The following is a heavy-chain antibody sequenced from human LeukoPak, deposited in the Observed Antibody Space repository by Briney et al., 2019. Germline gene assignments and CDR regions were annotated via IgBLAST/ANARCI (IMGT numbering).Heavy chain of an antibody. Sequence: GGSLRLSCAASGFTFSSYWMHWVRQAPGKGLVWVSRINTDGSSTSYADSVTGRFTISRDNAKNTLYLQMNSLRAEDTAVYYCALTDYYYYYYMDVWGKGTTVTVSS. CDR3: ALTDYYYYYYMDV. V-gene: IGHV3-74*01. CDR2: INTDGSST. CDR1: GFTFSSYW. J-gene: IGHJ6*03.